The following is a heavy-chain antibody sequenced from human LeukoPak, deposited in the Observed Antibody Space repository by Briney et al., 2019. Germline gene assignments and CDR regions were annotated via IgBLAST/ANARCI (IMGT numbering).Heavy chain of an antibody. V-gene: IGHV4-31*03. CDR2: IYYSGST. Sequence: SETLSLTCTVSGGSISSGGYYWSWIRQHPGKGLEWIGYIYYSGSTYYNPSLKSRVTTSVDTSKNQFSLKLSSVTAADTAVYYCARDSLTYYGMDVWGQGTTVTVSS. CDR3: ARDSLTYYGMDV. CDR1: GGSISSGGYY. J-gene: IGHJ6*02.